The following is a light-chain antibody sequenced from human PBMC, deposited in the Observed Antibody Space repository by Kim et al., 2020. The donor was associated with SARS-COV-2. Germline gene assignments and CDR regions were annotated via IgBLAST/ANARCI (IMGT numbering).Light chain of an antibody. CDR2: GAS. CDR1: QGVSST. Sequence: VRPGKQAPLSGRASQGVSSTLASYQQKTGDAPPLLMYGASTGATRTPQRFSGSGGVKEFTLTLRRLESEDFVVYYSQKNKKSPRTFGQGTKVDIK. J-gene: IGKJ1*01. V-gene: IGKV3-15*01. CDR3: QKNKKSPRT.